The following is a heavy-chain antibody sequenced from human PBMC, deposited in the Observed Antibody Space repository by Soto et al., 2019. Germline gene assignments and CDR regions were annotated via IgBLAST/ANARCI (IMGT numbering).Heavy chain of an antibody. V-gene: IGHV3-33*01. CDR3: ARGGEAVSGYFYYNGMDV. Sequence: GGSLRLSCAASGFTFSSYGMHWVRQAPGKGLEWVAFIWYDGSNEYYTDSVKGRFTISRDNSKNTLYLQMNSLRAEDTAVYYCARGGEAVSGYFYYNGMDVWGQGTTVTVS. D-gene: IGHD6-19*01. CDR2: IWYDGSNE. CDR1: GFTFSSYG. J-gene: IGHJ6*02.